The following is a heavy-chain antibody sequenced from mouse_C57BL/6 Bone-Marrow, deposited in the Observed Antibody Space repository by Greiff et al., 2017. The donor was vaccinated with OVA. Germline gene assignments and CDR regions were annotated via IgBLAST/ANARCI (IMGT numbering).Heavy chain of an antibody. CDR2: IDPSDSYT. Sequence: VQLQQPGAELVMPGASVKLSCKASGYTFTSYWMHWVKQRPGQGLEWIGEIDPSDSYTNYNQKFKGKSTLTVDKSSSTAYMQLSSLKSEDSAVYYYARGDPLWAMDYWGQGTSVTVSS. V-gene: IGHV1-69*01. D-gene: IGHD6-2*01. CDR3: ARGDPLWAMDY. J-gene: IGHJ4*01. CDR1: GYTFTSYW.